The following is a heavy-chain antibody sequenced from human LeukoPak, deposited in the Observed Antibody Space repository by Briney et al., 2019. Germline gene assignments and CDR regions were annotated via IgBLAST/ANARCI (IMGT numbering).Heavy chain of an antibody. CDR2: IYHSGTT. CDR1: GGSISSYY. D-gene: IGHD6-13*01. V-gene: IGHV4-59*01. CDR3: AREGEAAGTFDY. Sequence: PSETLSLTCTVSGGSISSYYWSWIRQPPGKGLEWIGYIYHSGTTNYNPALKSRGTISVDTSKNQFSLKLSSVTAADPAVFYCAREGEAAGTFDYWGQGTLVTVSS. J-gene: IGHJ4*02.